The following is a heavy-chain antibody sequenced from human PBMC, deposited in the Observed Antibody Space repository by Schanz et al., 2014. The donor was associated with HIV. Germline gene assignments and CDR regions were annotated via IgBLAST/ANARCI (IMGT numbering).Heavy chain of an antibody. J-gene: IGHJ4*02. CDR2: ISYDGRNK. Sequence: QVHLVESGGGVAQPGRSLRLSCATSGFTFSSYGMHWVRQAPGKGLEWVAGISYDGRNKYYADSVKGRFTISRDNSKNTLYLQMNSLRAEDTAVYYCAKDPNDREKAFDYWGQGTLVIVSS. CDR1: GFTFSSYG. V-gene: IGHV3-30*18. D-gene: IGHD3-22*01. CDR3: AKDPNDREKAFDY.